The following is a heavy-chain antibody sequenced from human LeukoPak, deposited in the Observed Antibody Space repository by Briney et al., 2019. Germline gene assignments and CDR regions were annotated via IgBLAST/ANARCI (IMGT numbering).Heavy chain of an antibody. CDR1: GFTFSSYA. V-gene: IGHV3-23*01. D-gene: IGHD6-13*01. Sequence: GGSLRLSCAASGFTFSSYAMSWVRQAPGKGLEWVSVITGSGGNTYYADSVKGRFTISKDNSKNTVYLQMSSLRVDDTAVYYCAKAASSSWPSYYYGMDVWGQGTTVTVSS. J-gene: IGHJ6*02. CDR2: ITGSGGNT. CDR3: AKAASSSWPSYYYGMDV.